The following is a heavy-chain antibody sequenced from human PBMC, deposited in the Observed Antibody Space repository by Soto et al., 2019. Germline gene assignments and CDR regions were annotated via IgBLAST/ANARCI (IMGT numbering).Heavy chain of an antibody. V-gene: IGHV3-30-3*01. D-gene: IGHD1-26*01. CDR3: ASLIVGATHFDY. Sequence: QTGGSLRLSCAASGFTFSSYAMHWARQAPGKGLEWVAVISYDGSNKYYADSVKGRFTISRDNSKNTLYLQMNSLRAEDTAVYYCASLIVGATHFDYWGQGTLVTVSS. J-gene: IGHJ4*02. CDR2: ISYDGSNK. CDR1: GFTFSSYA.